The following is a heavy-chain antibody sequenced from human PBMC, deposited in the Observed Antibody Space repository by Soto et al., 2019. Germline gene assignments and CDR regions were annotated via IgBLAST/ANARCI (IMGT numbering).Heavy chain of an antibody. Sequence: QVQLVESGGGVVQPGRSLRLSCAASGFTFSSYGMHWVRQAPGKGLEWGAVIWYDGSNKYYADSVKGRFTISRDNSKNTLYLQMNSLRAEDTAVYYCARGRYYGSGSYYRPYYFDYWGQGTLVTVSS. D-gene: IGHD3-10*01. CDR2: IWYDGSNK. J-gene: IGHJ4*02. CDR1: GFTFSSYG. V-gene: IGHV3-33*01. CDR3: ARGRYYGSGSYYRPYYFDY.